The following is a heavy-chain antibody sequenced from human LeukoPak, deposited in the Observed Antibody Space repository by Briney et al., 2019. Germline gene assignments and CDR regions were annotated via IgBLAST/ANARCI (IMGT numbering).Heavy chain of an antibody. CDR3: ASYGSGSRFDY. CDR1: GGSVSSGSYY. V-gene: IGHV4-61*01. D-gene: IGHD3-10*01. CDR2: IYYSGST. J-gene: IGHJ4*02. Sequence: PSETLSLTCTVSGGSVSSGSYYWSWIRQPPGKGLEWIGYIYYSGSTNYNPSLKSRVTISVDTSKNQFSLKLSSVTAADTAVYYCASYGSGSRFDYRGQGTLVTVSS.